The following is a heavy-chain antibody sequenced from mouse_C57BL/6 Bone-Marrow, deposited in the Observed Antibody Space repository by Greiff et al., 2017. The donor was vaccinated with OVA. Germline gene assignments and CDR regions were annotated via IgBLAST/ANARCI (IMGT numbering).Heavy chain of an antibody. J-gene: IGHJ3*01. D-gene: IGHD2-12*01. V-gene: IGHV14-4*01. CDR1: GFNIKDDY. CDR3: TRLYSGAY. CDR2: IDPENGDT. Sequence: EVMLVESGAELVRPGASVKLSCTASGFNIKDDYMHWVKQRPEQGLEWIGWIDPENGDTEYASKFQGKATITADTSSNTAYLQLSSLTSEDTAVYYCTRLYSGAYWGQGTLVTVSA.